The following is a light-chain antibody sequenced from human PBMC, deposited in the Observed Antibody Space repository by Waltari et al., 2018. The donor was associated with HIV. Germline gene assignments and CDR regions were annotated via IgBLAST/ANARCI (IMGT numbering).Light chain of an antibody. CDR2: AAS. CDR1: QGIGKD. CDR3: LQDGSFPLT. V-gene: IGKV1-6*01. J-gene: IGKJ3*01. Sequence: AIQMTQSPSSLSASVGDRFTITCRASQGIGKDLGWYQQKSGRAPKVLIYAASNLQSGVPSRFSGSRSGTDFTLTISSLQPEDSATYYCLQDGSFPLTFGPGTKVDV.